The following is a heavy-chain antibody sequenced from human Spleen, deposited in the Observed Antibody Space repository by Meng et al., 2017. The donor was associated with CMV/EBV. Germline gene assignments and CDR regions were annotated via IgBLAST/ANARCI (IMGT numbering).Heavy chain of an antibody. V-gene: IGHV3-30*02. J-gene: IGHJ4*02. CDR3: AKDQYLGHY. CDR1: GFTFNNYG. D-gene: IGHD1-26*01. Sequence: RPSCAAAGFTFNNYGMHWVRQAPGKGLEWVAFIRYDGNNNYYADSVKGRFTISRDNSKNTLYLQMNSLRTEDTAVYYCAKDQYLGHYWGQGTLVTVSS. CDR2: IRYDGNNN.